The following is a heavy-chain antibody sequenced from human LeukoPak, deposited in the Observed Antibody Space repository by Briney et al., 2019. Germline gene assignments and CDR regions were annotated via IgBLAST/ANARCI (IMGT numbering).Heavy chain of an antibody. V-gene: IGHV3-53*01. J-gene: IGHJ3*02. Sequence: GRSLRLSCAASGFTVSSNYMSWVRQAPGKGLEWVSVIYSGGSTYYADSVKGRFTISRDNSKNTLYLQMNSLRAEDTAVYYCAKDVLGGGSGTPDAFDIWGQGTMVTVSS. CDR2: IYSGGST. D-gene: IGHD3-10*01. CDR1: GFTVSSNY. CDR3: AKDVLGGGSGTPDAFDI.